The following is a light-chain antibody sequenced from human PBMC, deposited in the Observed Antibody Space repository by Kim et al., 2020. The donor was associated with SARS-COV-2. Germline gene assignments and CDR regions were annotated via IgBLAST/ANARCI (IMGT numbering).Light chain of an antibody. CDR3: QQHNNLQTIT. Sequence: DIQLTQSPSSVSASVGDSVTITCQASQKIRKCLKWYQHKPGKAPELLISDASTLRTGVPSRFSGSASGTHFTFTISNLQPEEIATYYCQQHNNLQTITFGQGTKLEIK. J-gene: IGKJ5*01. CDR2: DAS. CDR1: QKIRKC. V-gene: IGKV1-33*01.